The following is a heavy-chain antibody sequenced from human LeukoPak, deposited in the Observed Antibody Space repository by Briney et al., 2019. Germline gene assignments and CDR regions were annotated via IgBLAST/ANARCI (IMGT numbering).Heavy chain of an antibody. CDR3: AREIVRAAFDI. D-gene: IGHD3-22*01. CDR1: GGSISSYY. Sequence: PSETLSLTCTVAGGSISSYYWSWIRQPPGKGLELIGYIYYSGSTNYNPSLKSRVTISVDTSKNQFSLKLSSVTAADTAVYYCAREIVRAAFDIWGQGTMVTVSS. CDR2: IYYSGST. V-gene: IGHV4-59*01. J-gene: IGHJ3*02.